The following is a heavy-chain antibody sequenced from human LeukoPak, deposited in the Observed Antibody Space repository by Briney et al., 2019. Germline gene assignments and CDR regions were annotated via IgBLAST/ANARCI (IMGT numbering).Heavy chain of an antibody. D-gene: IGHD6-19*01. J-gene: IGHJ5*02. CDR2: ISGSGSST. CDR1: GFTFSSYS. Sequence: GGSLRLSGAASGFTFSSYSMSWVRQTPGKGLEWVSSISGSGSSTNYADSVKGRFTISRDNSKNTLHLQMNSLRADDTAVYYCAKGKQWLIPNWFDPWGQGTLVTVSS. V-gene: IGHV3-23*01. CDR3: AKGKQWLIPNWFDP.